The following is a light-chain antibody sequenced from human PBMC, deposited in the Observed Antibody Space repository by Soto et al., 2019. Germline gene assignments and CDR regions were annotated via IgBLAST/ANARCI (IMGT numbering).Light chain of an antibody. J-gene: IGKJ1*01. CDR3: QQYNNWPQT. V-gene: IGKV3-15*01. Sequence: EIVMTQSPATLSVSPGERATLSCRASQSVSSNLAWYQQKPGQAPRLLIYGASTRATGIPARFSGSGSGTECTLTLSSLQSEDFAVYHCQQYNNWPQTFGQGTNLEIK. CDR2: GAS. CDR1: QSVSSN.